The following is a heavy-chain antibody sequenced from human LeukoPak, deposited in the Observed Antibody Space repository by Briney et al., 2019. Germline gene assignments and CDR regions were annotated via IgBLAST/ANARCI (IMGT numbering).Heavy chain of an antibody. Sequence: GGSLRLSCTVSGFTFGDYAMSWVRQAPGKGLEWVSVIYSGGSTYYADSVKGRFTISRDNSKNTLYLQMNSLRAEDTAVYYCARDMGYSSSPGGAFDIWGQGTMVTVSS. J-gene: IGHJ3*02. CDR2: IYSGGST. V-gene: IGHV3-53*01. CDR1: GFTFGDYA. D-gene: IGHD6-6*01. CDR3: ARDMGYSSSPGGAFDI.